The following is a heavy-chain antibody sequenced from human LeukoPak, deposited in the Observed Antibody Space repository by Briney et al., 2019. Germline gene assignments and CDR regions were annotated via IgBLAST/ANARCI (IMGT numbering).Heavy chain of an antibody. D-gene: IGHD6-19*01. CDR3: AKGGWLDD. CDR1: GFNFNKYD. J-gene: IGHJ4*02. CDR2: ITGRSDRT. Sequence: GGSLRLSCAASGFNFNKYDMTWARQAPGKGLEWVSTITGRSDRTYYTDSVKGRFVTSRDNSKDTLYLQMNSLRAEDTALYYCAKGGWLDDLGQGALVTVSS. V-gene: IGHV3-23*01.